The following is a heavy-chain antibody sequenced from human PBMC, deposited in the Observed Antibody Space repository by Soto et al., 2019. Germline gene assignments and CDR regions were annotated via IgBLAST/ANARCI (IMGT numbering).Heavy chain of an antibody. Sequence: QVQLVESGGGVVQPGRSLRLSCAASGFTFSSYGMHWVRQAPGKGLEWVAVISYDGSNKYYADSVKGRFTISRDNSKNTLYLQMNSLRAEDTAVYYCAKVVAIYYYYYGMDVRGQGTTVTVSS. D-gene: IGHD5-12*01. CDR2: ISYDGSNK. J-gene: IGHJ6*02. V-gene: IGHV3-30*18. CDR1: GFTFSSYG. CDR3: AKVVAIYYYYYGMDV.